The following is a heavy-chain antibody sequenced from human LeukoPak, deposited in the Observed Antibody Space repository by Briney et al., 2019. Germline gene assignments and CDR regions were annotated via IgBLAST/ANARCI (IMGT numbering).Heavy chain of an antibody. CDR2: INHSGST. CDR3: ARARHDDFWSGYLPFDY. Sequence: SETLSLTCAVYGGSFSGYYWSWIRQPPGKGLEWIGEINHSGSTNYNLSLKSRVTISVDTSKNQFSLKLSSVTAADTAVYYCARARHDDFWSGYLPFDYWGQGTLVTVSS. D-gene: IGHD3-3*01. V-gene: IGHV4-34*01. CDR1: GGSFSGYY. J-gene: IGHJ4*02.